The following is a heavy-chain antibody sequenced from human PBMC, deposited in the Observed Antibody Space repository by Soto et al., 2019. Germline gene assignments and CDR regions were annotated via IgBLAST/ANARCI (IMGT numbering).Heavy chain of an antibody. CDR3: ARHLSGSQHDYYYGMDV. D-gene: IGHD1-26*01. V-gene: IGHV4-39*01. CDR1: GGSISSYTYY. J-gene: IGHJ6*02. Sequence: SETLSLTCTVSGGSISSYTYYWGWIRQPPGKGLEWIGSIYYTGSTYYNPSLKSRVAISADTSKNQLSLKLTSVTAAETAVYYCARHLSGSQHDYYYGMDVWGQGTTVTVSS. CDR2: IYYTGST.